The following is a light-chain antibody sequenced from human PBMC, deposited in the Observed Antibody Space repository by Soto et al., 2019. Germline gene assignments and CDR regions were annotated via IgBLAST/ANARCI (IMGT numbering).Light chain of an antibody. CDR1: QSVSSN. Sequence: EIVMTQSPGTLSLSPGERATLSCRASQSVSSNFLAWYQQRPGQAPRLLMDGASSRAAGIPDRFSGSGSGTEFTLTISSLQSEDFAVYYCQQYDKWPPYTFGQGTKLDMK. CDR2: GAS. CDR3: QQYDKWPPYT. V-gene: IGKV3D-15*01. J-gene: IGKJ2*01.